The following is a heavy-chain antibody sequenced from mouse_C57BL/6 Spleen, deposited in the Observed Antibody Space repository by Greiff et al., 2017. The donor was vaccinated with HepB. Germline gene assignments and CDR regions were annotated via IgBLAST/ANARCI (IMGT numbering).Heavy chain of an antibody. CDR1: GYAFSSYW. V-gene: IGHV1-80*01. D-gene: IGHD2-5*01. Sequence: VQLQQSGAELVKPGASVKISCKASGYAFSSYWMNWVKQRPGKGLEWIGQIYPGDGDTNYNGKFKGKATLTADKSSSTAYMQLSSLTSEDSAVYFCARSGSNYEGDWFAYWGQGTLVTVSA. CDR3: ARSGSNYEGDWFAY. J-gene: IGHJ3*01. CDR2: IYPGDGDT.